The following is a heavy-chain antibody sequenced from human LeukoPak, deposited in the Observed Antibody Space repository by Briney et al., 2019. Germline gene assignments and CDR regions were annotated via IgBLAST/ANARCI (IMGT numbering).Heavy chain of an antibody. CDR2: IYTSGST. CDR3: ARQVVGYSGYVWRYYYYMDV. J-gene: IGHJ6*03. D-gene: IGHD5-12*01. Sequence: PSETLSLTCTVSGGSISSGSYYWSWIRQPAGKGLEWIGRIYTSGSTNYNPSLKSRVTISVDTSKNQFSLKLSSVTAADTAVYYCARQVVGYSGYVWRYYYYMDVWGKGTTVTISS. CDR1: GGSISSGSYY. V-gene: IGHV4-61*02.